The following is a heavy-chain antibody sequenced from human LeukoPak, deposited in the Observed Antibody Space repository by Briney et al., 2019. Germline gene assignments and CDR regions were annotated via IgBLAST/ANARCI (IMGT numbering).Heavy chain of an antibody. Sequence: GESLKISCLGTPYSFFGYWIGWVRQMPDKGLEGMGIIYPDDSETRYSPAFQGEVTISADKSISTAYLQWSSLKASDTAMYYCARFSGTSLAKNWFGPWGQGTLVTVSS. J-gene: IGHJ5*02. CDR1: PYSFFGYW. V-gene: IGHV5-51*01. D-gene: IGHD1-7*01. CDR2: IYPDDSET. CDR3: ARFSGTSLAKNWFGP.